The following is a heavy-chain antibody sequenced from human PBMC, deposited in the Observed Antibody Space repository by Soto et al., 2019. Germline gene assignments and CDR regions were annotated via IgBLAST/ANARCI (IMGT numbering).Heavy chain of an antibody. J-gene: IGHJ6*03. CDR3: AKIKGSNYGLYYYYMDV. Sequence: GGSLRLSCAASGFTFSSYAMSWVRQAPGKGLEWVSAISGSGGSTYYADSVKGRFTISRDNSKNTLYLQMNSLRAEDTAVYYCAKIKGSNYGLYYYYMDVWGKGTTVTVSS. CDR1: GFTFSSYA. CDR2: ISGSGGST. V-gene: IGHV3-23*01. D-gene: IGHD4-4*01.